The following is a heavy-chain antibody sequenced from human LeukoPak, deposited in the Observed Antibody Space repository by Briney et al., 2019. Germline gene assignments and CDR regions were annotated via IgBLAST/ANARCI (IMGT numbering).Heavy chain of an antibody. V-gene: IGHV1-18*01. CDR1: GYTFTSYG. D-gene: IGHD3-10*01. Sequence: ASVKVSCKASGYTFTSYGISWVRQAPGQGREWMGWISAYNGNTNYAQKLQGRVTMTTDTSTSTAYMELRSLRSDDTAVYYCARIKRVRGVVVWFDPWGQGTLVTVSS. J-gene: IGHJ5*02. CDR3: ARIKRVRGVVVWFDP. CDR2: ISAYNGNT.